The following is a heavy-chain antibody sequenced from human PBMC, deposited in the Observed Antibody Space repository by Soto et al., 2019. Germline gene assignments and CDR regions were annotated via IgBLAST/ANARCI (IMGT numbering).Heavy chain of an antibody. D-gene: IGHD5-12*01. J-gene: IGHJ6*02. V-gene: IGHV1-2*02. CDR2: INPNSGGT. CDR3: AEHSGYDSYYGMDV. Sequence: GASVKVSCKASGYTFTGYYMHWVRQAPGQGLEWMGWINPNSGGTNYAQKFQGRVTMTRDTSISTAYMELSRLRSDDTAVYYCAEHSGYDSYYGMDVWGQGTTVTVSS. CDR1: GYTFTGYY.